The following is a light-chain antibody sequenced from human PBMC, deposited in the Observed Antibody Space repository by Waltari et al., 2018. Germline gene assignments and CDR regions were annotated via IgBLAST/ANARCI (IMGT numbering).Light chain of an antibody. V-gene: IGKV1-39*01. Sequence: DMQMTQSPSSLSASVGDRVTITCRASQSISSYLNWYQQKPGKAPKLLIYAESSLQSGVPSRFSGSGSGTDFTLTISSLQPEDFATYYCQQSYSTLTFGGGTKVEIK. J-gene: IGKJ4*01. CDR3: QQSYSTLT. CDR2: AES. CDR1: QSISSY.